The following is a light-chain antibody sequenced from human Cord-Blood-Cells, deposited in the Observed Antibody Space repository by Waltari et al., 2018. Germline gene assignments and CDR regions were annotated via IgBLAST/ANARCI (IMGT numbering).Light chain of an antibody. J-gene: IGLJ1*01. CDR3: AAWDDSLSGYV. CDR2: RNN. Sequence: QSALTQPPSASVTPGQRAPMYCSGSSSNIGSNYVHWYQQYPGTAPKLLIYRNNQRPSGVPDRFSGSKSGTSASLAISGLRSEDEADYYCAAWDDSLSGYVFGTGTKVTVL. V-gene: IGLV1-47*01. CDR1: SSNIGSNY.